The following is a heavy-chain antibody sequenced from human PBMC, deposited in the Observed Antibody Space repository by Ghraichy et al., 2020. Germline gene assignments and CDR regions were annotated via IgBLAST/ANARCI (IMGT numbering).Heavy chain of an antibody. CDR2: IPGNGGRT. CDR3: AKGTHSTGWRYFDY. V-gene: IGHV3-23*01. D-gene: IGHD6-19*01. J-gene: IGHJ4*02. CDR1: GFTFSSYA. Sequence: GGSLRLSCAASGFTFSSYAMTWVRQAPGKGREWVSAIPGNGGRTSYVDSVKGRFTISKDNSKNTLYLQMNSLRAEDTAVYFCAKGTHSTGWRYFDYWGQGTLVTVSS.